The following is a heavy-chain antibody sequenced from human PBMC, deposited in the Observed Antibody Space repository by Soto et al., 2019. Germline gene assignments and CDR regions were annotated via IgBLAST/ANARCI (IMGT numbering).Heavy chain of an antibody. D-gene: IGHD3-3*01. Sequence: GGSLRLSCAASGFTFSSYAMSWVRQAPGKGLEWVSAISGSGGSTYYADSVKGRFTISRDNSKNTLYLQMNSLRVEDTAVYYCAKGTENGRVVIRLLGAFDIWGQGTMVTVSS. CDR2: ISGSGGST. V-gene: IGHV3-23*01. CDR3: AKGTENGRVVIRLLGAFDI. J-gene: IGHJ3*02. CDR1: GFTFSSYA.